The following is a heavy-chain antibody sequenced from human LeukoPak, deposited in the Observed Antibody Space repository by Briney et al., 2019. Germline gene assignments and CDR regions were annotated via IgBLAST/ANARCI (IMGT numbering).Heavy chain of an antibody. V-gene: IGHV4-59*01. D-gene: IGHD6-13*01. J-gene: IGHJ4*02. CDR3: ARVPGDDSSSWYEPYYFDY. CDR1: GGSISSYY. Sequence: PSETLSLTCTVSGGSISSYYWSWIRQPPGKGLEWIGYIYYSGSTNYNPSLKSRVTISVDTSKNQFSLKLSSVTAADTAVYYCARVPGDDSSSWYEPYYFDYWGQGTLVTVSS. CDR2: IYYSGST.